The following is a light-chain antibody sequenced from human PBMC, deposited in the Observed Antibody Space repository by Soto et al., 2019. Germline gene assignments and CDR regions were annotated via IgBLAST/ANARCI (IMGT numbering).Light chain of an antibody. J-gene: IGKJ4*01. Sequence: IQMTQSPSSVSSSVGDRVPITCRASQGISSCLAWYQQKPGKAPKLLIYAASSLQSRVPSRFCGSGTRTDFPLTISRLQHEEFETYYCQPAKSCPFTFSGGTKLEI. CDR3: QPAKSCPFT. V-gene: IGKV1-12*01. CDR2: AAS. CDR1: QGISSC.